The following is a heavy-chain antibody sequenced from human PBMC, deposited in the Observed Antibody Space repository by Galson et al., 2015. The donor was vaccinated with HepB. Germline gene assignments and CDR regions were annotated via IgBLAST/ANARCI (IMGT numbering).Heavy chain of an antibody. CDR3: ARVEQQLVSY. D-gene: IGHD6-13*01. CDR2: IYYSGST. Sequence: SETLSLTCTVSGGSISRSSYYWGWIRQPPGKGLEWIGSIYYSGSTYYNPSLKSRVTMSVGTSKNQFSLKLSSVTAAYTAVYFCARVEQQLVSYWGQGTLVTVSS. J-gene: IGHJ4*02. V-gene: IGHV4-39*07. CDR1: GGSISRSSYY.